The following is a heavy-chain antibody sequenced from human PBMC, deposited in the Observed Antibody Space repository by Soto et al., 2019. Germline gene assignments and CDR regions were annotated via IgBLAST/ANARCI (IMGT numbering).Heavy chain of an antibody. J-gene: IGHJ5*02. V-gene: IGHV1-3*01. D-gene: IGHD2-2*01. CDR3: ARDRAPQLLVPWFDP. Sequence: ASVKVSCKASGYIFTSYAMHWVRQAPGQRLEWMGWINAGNGNTKYSQKFQGRVTITRDTSASTAYMELSSLRSEDTAVYYCARDRAPQLLVPWFDPWGQGTLVTVSS. CDR1: GYIFTSYA. CDR2: INAGNGNT.